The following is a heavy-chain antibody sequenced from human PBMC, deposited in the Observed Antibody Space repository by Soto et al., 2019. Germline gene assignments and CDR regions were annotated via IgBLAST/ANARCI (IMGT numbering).Heavy chain of an antibody. V-gene: IGHV4-59*08. CDR1: GGTFIAHC. CDR2: IYYAGST. J-gene: IGHJ2*01. CDR3: GKPGACYRSLNP. Sequence: TMCLRRSVAGGTFIAHCGRWIRQTTGKGLEWVGYIYYAGSTSYNPSLKSRVNISLDTSKSQFSLSLSSVTASDTAAYYCGKPGACYRSLNPWGPGIRVT.